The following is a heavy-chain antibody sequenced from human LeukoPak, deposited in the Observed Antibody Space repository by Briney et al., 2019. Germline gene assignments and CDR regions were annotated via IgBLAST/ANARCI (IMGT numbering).Heavy chain of an antibody. CDR1: GGSIGGYY. J-gene: IGHJ4*02. CDR3: ARHYYDSSGYYYFDY. Sequence: PSETLSLTCTVSGGSIGGYYWSWIRQPPGKGLEYMGYIYYSGSTDYNPSLESRITISVDTSKNQFSLKLSSVTAADTAVYYCARHYYDSSGYYYFDYWGQGTLVTVSS. D-gene: IGHD3-22*01. V-gene: IGHV4-59*08. CDR2: IYYSGST.